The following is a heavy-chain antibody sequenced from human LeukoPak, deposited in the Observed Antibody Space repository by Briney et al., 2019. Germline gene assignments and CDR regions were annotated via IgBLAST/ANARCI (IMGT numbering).Heavy chain of an antibody. Sequence: PSETLSLTCTVSDGSISSYYWSWIRQPPGKGLEWIGYIYTSGSTNYNPSLKSRVTISVDTSKNQFSLKLSSVTAADTAVYYCARHATSRSSSWYLGYYYYMDVWGKGTTVTVSS. CDR3: ARHATSRSSSWYLGYYYYMDV. J-gene: IGHJ6*03. V-gene: IGHV4-4*09. D-gene: IGHD6-13*01. CDR2: IYTSGST. CDR1: DGSISSYY.